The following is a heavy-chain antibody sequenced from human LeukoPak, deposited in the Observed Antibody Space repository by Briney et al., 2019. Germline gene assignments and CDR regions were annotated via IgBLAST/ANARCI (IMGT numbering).Heavy chain of an antibody. CDR2: IYHSGST. V-gene: IGHV4-59*08. D-gene: IGHD3-16*02. Sequence: PSETLSLTCTVSGGSISSYYWSWIRQPPGRGLEWIGTIYHSGSTYYNPSLKSRVTISVDTSKNQFSLKLSSVTAADTAVYYCARYDVWGTYRAFDYWGQGTLVTVSS. CDR3: ARYDVWGTYRAFDY. CDR1: GGSISSYY. J-gene: IGHJ4*02.